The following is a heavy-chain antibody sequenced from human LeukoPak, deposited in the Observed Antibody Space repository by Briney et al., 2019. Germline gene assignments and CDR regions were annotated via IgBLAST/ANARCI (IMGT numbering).Heavy chain of an antibody. Sequence: PSETLSLTCTVSGGSISSSSYYWGWIRQPPGKGLEWIGSIYYSGSTYYNPSLKSRVTISVDTSKNQFSLKLSSVTAADTAVYYCARNRGKSRVPAAIGYMDVWGKGTTVTISS. V-gene: IGHV4-39*01. CDR2: IYYSGST. D-gene: IGHD2-2*01. J-gene: IGHJ6*03. CDR3: ARNRGKSRVPAAIGYMDV. CDR1: GGSISSSSYY.